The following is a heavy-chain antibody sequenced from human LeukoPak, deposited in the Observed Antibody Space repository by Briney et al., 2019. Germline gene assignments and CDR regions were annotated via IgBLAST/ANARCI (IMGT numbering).Heavy chain of an antibody. CDR3: AIYYYDSSGYYPYYFDY. V-gene: IGHV1-8*01. J-gene: IGHJ4*02. CDR1: GYTFTNYD. D-gene: IGHD3-22*01. Sequence: APVKVSCKAAGYTFTNYDITWVRQATGQGLEWMGWINPNSGSTGFAQKFQRRVTMTRNTFISTAYMELSSLRSEDTAVYYCAIYYYDSSGYYPYYFDYWGQGTLVTVSS. CDR2: INPNSGST.